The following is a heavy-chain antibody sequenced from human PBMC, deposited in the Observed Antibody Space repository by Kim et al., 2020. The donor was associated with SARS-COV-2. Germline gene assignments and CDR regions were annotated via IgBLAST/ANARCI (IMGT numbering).Heavy chain of an antibody. CDR3: ASSLPTVTLTLDY. V-gene: IGHV1-69*01. J-gene: IGHJ4*02. Sequence: YAQTFQGRVTITADESTSTAYMELSSLRSEDTAVYYCASSLPTVTLTLDYWGQGTLVTVSS. D-gene: IGHD4-17*01.